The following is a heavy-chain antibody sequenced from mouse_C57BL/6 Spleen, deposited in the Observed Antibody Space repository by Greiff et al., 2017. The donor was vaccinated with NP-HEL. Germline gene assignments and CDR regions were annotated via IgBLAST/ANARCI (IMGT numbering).Heavy chain of an antibody. CDR2: IDPSDSET. CDR1: GYTFTSYW. J-gene: IGHJ2*01. Sequence: QVHVKQPGAELVRPGSSVKLSCKASGYTFTSYWMHWVKQRPIQGLEWIGNIDPSDSETHYNQKFKDKATLTVDKSSSTAYMQLSSLTSEDAAVYYCARRYGISYYFDDWGKGTTLTVSS. CDR3: ARRYGISYYFDD. V-gene: IGHV1-52*01. D-gene: IGHD1-1*01.